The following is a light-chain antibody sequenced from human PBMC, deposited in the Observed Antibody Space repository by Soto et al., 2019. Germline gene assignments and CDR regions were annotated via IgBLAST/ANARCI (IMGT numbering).Light chain of an antibody. CDR1: QRVSSN. CDR3: QHFNNWPPKYT. V-gene: IGKV3-15*01. Sequence: EIVMTQSPATLSVSPGERATLSCRASQRVSSNLAWYQQKPGQAPRLLIYGTSTRATGIPARFNGSGSGTEFTLTISSLQSEDFAVYYCQHFNNWPPKYTFGQGTRLEIK. CDR2: GTS. J-gene: IGKJ2*01.